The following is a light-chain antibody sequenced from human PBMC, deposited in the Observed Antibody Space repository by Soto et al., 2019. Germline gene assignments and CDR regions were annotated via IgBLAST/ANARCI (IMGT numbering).Light chain of an antibody. J-gene: IGLJ1*01. Sequence: QSALTQPASVSDSPGQSITISCTGTSSDVGGYNHVSWYQQHPGKAPKLMIYDVTNRPSGVSNRFSGSKSGSTASLIISGLQAEDEADYYCVSYTSSTTSVFGTGTKVTVL. CDR1: SSDVGGYNH. CDR2: DVT. V-gene: IGLV2-14*01. CDR3: VSYTSSTTSV.